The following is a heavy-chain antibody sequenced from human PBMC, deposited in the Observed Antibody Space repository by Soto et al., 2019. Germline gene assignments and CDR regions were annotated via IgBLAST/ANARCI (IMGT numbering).Heavy chain of an antibody. J-gene: IGHJ4*02. CDR3: AKEGTSGLYYFDY. Sequence: GGSLRLSCAASGFTFSNYAMNWVRQAPGKGLEWVSTISGSGGSPYYADSVKGRFTISRDNSRNTLYLQMNSLRAGDSAIYYCAKEGTSGLYYFDYWGQGTLVTVSS. D-gene: IGHD6-19*01. V-gene: IGHV3-23*01. CDR1: GFTFSNYA. CDR2: ISGSGGSP.